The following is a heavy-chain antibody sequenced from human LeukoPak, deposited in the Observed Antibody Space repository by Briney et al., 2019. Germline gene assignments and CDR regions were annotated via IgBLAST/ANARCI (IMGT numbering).Heavy chain of an antibody. V-gene: IGHV3-23*01. Sequence: PGGSLRLSCAASGFTFSSYAMSWVRQAPGKGLEWVSAISGSDGNTYHADSVKGRFTISRDNSKNTLYLQMNSLRTEDTAVYFCAQDIRIEQVPGLGPGSWGQGTLVTVSS. CDR1: GFTFSSYA. J-gene: IGHJ5*02. CDR2: ISGSDGNT. D-gene: IGHD2-21*01. CDR3: AQDIRIEQVPGLGPGS.